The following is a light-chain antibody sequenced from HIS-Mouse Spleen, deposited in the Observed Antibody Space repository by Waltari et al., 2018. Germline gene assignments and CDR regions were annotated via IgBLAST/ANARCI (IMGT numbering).Light chain of an antibody. CDR1: SGSIASNS. Sequence: NFMLTQPHSVSESPGKTVTISCTGRSGSIASNSVQWYQHRPGSPPTTVIYEDNQRPSGVPDRFSGSIDSSSNSASLTISGLKTEDEADYYCQSYDSSNVVFGGGTKLTVL. V-gene: IGLV6-57*02. J-gene: IGLJ2*01. CDR3: QSYDSSNVV. CDR2: EDN.